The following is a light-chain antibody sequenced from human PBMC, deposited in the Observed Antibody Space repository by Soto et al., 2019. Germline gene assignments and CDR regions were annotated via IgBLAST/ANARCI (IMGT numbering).Light chain of an antibody. CDR2: GNS. J-gene: IGLJ1*01. CDR1: SSNIGAGYD. V-gene: IGLV1-40*01. Sequence: QSVLTQPPSVSGAPGQRVTISCTGSSSNIGAGYDVHWYQQLPGTAPKLLIYGNSNRPSGVPDRFSGSKSGTSASLAITGLQAEDEADYYCQSYDSSLSGYVLG. CDR3: QSYDSSLSGYV.